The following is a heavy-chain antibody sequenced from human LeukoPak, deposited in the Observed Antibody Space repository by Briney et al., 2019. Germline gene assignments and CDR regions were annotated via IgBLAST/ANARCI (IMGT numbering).Heavy chain of an antibody. CDR3: ARIKGWLQLHGNGELDY. CDR1: GYTFTSYG. Sequence: GASVKVSCKASGYTFTSYGISWVRQAPGQGLEWMGWISAYNGNTNYAQKLQGRVTMTTDTSTSTAYMELRSLRSDDTAVYYCARIKGWLQLHGNGELDYWGQGTLVTVSS. J-gene: IGHJ4*02. CDR2: ISAYNGNT. V-gene: IGHV1-18*01. D-gene: IGHD5-24*01.